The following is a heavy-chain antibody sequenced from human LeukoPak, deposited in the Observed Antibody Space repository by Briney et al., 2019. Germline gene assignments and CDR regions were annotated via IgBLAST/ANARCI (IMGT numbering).Heavy chain of an antibody. CDR2: ISSSSSYI. D-gene: IGHD3-10*01. V-gene: IGHV3-21*01. J-gene: IGHJ3*02. CDR1: GFTVSSNY. CDR3: ARDAFGYYGSGSYLLNAFDI. Sequence: GGSLRLSCAASGFTVSSNYMSWVRQAPGKGLEWVSSISSSSSYIYYADSVKGRFTISRDNAKNSLYLQMNSLRAEDTAVYYCARDAFGYYGSGSYLLNAFDIWGQGTMVTVSS.